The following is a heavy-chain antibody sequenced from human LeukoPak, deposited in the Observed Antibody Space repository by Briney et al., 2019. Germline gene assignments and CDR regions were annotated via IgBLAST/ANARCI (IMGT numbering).Heavy chain of an antibody. V-gene: IGHV3-21*06. CDR1: GFTFSRYS. D-gene: IGHD1-26*01. CDR3: ARDMEQFDY. J-gene: IGHJ4*02. Sequence: PGGSLRLSCAASGFTFSRYSMNWVRQAPGKGLEWVSSISSSGRYIYYADSVKGRFTLSRDNAKNSLYLQMNSLRAEDTAVYYCARDMEQFDYWGQGTLVTVSS. CDR2: ISSSGRYI.